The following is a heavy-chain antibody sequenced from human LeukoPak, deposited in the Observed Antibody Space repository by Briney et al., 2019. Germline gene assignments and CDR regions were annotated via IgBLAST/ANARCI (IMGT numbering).Heavy chain of an antibody. J-gene: IGHJ3*02. V-gene: IGHV3-74*01. Sequence: GGSLRLSCAASGFTFSSYWMHWVRQAPGKGLVWVSRINSDGSSTSYADSVKGRFTISRDNAKNTLYLQMNSLRAGDTAVYYCASLDYYDSSGYYYRAFDIWGQGTMVTVSS. CDR2: INSDGSST. CDR3: ASLDYYDSSGYYYRAFDI. D-gene: IGHD3-22*01. CDR1: GFTFSSYW.